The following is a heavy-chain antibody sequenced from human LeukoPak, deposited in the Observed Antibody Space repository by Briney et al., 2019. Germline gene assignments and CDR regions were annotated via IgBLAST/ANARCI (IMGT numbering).Heavy chain of an antibody. D-gene: IGHD3-22*01. Sequence: WIGSIYYSGSTYYNPSLKSRVTISVDTSKNQFSLKLSSVTAADTAVYYCSGLNYYDSSGSYWGQGTLVTVSS. J-gene: IGHJ4*02. CDR3: SGLNYYDSSGSY. V-gene: IGHV4-39*07. CDR2: IYYSGST.